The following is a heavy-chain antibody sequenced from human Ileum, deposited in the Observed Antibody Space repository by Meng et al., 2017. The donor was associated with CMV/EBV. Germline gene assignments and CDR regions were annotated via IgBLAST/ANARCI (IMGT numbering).Heavy chain of an antibody. CDR3: ARATYYDILTGYGVYFDY. D-gene: IGHD3-9*01. V-gene: IGHV3-23*01. Sequence: TFSSDAMSWVRQAPGKGLEWVSAISGSSGSTYYADSVKGRFTISRDNSKNTLYLQMNSLRAEDTAVYYCARATYYDILTGYGVYFDYWGQGTLVTVSS. CDR1: TFSSDA. J-gene: IGHJ4*02. CDR2: ISGSSGST.